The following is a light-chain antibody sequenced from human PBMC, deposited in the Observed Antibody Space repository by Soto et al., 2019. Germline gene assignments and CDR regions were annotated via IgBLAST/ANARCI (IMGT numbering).Light chain of an antibody. Sequence: EIVLTQSPGTLSLSPGERATLSCRASQSVRSSYLAWYQQKPGQAPRLLIYDTSTRATGVPARFSGSGSGTEFSLTISSLQSEDFAVYYCQQYDNWPPCTFGQGTKLEVK. CDR1: QSVRSSY. CDR2: DTS. J-gene: IGKJ2*02. CDR3: QQYDNWPPCT. V-gene: IGKV3-15*01.